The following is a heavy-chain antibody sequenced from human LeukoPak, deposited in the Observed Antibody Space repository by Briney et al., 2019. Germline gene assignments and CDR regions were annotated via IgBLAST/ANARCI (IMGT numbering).Heavy chain of an antibody. D-gene: IGHD5-18*01. Sequence: GASVEVSCKASGYTFTSYGISWVRQAPGQGLEWMGWISAYNGNTNYAQKLQGRVTMTTDTSTSTAYMELRSLRSDDTAVYYCARDCGLLYSYGPTRPCYYYMDVWGKGTTVTVSS. CDR2: ISAYNGNT. J-gene: IGHJ6*03. V-gene: IGHV1-18*01. CDR3: ARDCGLLYSYGPTRPCYYYMDV. CDR1: GYTFTSYG.